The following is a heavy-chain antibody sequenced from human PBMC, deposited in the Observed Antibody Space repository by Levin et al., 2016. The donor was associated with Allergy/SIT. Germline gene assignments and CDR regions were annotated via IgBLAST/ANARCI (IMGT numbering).Heavy chain of an antibody. CDR1: GYTLTSYY. Sequence: ASVKVSCKASGYTLTSYYIQWVRQAPGQGLEWMGIINPSGGSTSYAKKFQGRVTMTRDTSTSTVYMDLGSLRSEDTAVYYCARALNRFLEWSFDYWGQGTLVTVSS. J-gene: IGHJ4*02. CDR2: INPSGGST. CDR3: ARALNRFLEWSFDY. V-gene: IGHV1-46*01. D-gene: IGHD3-3*01.